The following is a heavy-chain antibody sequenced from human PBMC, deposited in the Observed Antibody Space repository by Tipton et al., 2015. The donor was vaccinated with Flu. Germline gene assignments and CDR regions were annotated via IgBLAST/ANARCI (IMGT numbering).Heavy chain of an antibody. CDR2: ISGSGGST. CDR1: GFTFSSYA. CDR3: AKIQQQLVLVNYYYYYGMDV. Sequence: SLRLSCAASGFTFSSYAMSWVRQAPGKGLEWVSAISGSGGSTYYADSVKGRFTISRDNSKNTLYLQMNSLRAEDTAVYYCAKIQQQLVLVNYYYYYGMDVWGQGTTVTVSS. D-gene: IGHD6-13*01. J-gene: IGHJ6*02. V-gene: IGHV3-23*01.